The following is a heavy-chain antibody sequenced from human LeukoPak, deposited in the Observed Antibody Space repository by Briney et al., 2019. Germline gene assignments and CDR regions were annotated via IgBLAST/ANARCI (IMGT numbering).Heavy chain of an antibody. Sequence: ASVKVSCKVSGYTLTELSMHWVRQAPGKGLEWMGGFDPEDGETIYAQKFQGRVTMTEDTSTDTAYMELSSLRSEDMAVYYCATGGYSGYDFDYWGQGTLVTVSS. CDR3: ATGGYSGYDFDY. CDR2: FDPEDGET. CDR1: GYTLTELS. D-gene: IGHD5-12*01. J-gene: IGHJ4*02. V-gene: IGHV1-24*01.